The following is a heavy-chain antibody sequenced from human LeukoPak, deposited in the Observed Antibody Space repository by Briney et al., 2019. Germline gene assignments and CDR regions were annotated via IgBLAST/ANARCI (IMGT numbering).Heavy chain of an antibody. V-gene: IGHV3-53*01. D-gene: IGHD3-10*01. CDR3: ARDPLWSVRSFDY. CDR2: IYSDNT. J-gene: IGHJ4*02. CDR1: GFTVSSNS. Sequence: PGGSLRLSCTVSGFTVSSNSMSWVRQAPGKGLEWVSFIYSDNTHYSDSVKGRFTISRDNAKNSLYLQMNSLRAEDTAVYYCARDPLWSVRSFDYWGQGTLVTVSS.